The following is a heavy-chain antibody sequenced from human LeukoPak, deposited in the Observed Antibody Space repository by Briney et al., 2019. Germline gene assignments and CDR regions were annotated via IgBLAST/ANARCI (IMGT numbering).Heavy chain of an antibody. J-gene: IGHJ5*02. D-gene: IGHD3-22*01. CDR3: ARHEVTMIVVVPNWFDP. Sequence: SETLSLTCTVSGGSISSSSYYWGWLRQPPGKWREWLGSIYYSGNTYYNPSLKSRVTISVDTSKTQFSLKLRSVTAADTAVYYCARHEVTMIVVVPNWFDPWGQGTLVTVSS. CDR2: IYYSGNT. V-gene: IGHV4-39*01. CDR1: GGSISSSSYY.